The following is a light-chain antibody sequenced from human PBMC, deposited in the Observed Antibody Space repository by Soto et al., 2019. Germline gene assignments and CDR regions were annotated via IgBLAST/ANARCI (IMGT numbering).Light chain of an antibody. J-gene: IGKJ4*01. CDR1: QSVSTY. Sequence: EIVLTQSPATLSLSPGERATLSCRASQSVSTYLAWYQQKPGQAPRLLIYDASNRAPGIPARFSGSGSGTDFTLTISSLEPEDFAFYYCQHRSNWPPYTFGGGTKVEIK. CDR3: QHRSNWPPYT. CDR2: DAS. V-gene: IGKV3-11*01.